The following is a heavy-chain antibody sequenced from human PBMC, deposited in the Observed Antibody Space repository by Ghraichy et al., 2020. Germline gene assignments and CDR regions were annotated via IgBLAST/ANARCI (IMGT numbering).Heavy chain of an antibody. CDR3: ARTGYGDAGSAVDY. CDR1: GFTFSDNY. Sequence: GGSLRLSCAASGFTFSDNYMDWVRQAPGKGLEWVGRIRDKANSYSTEYAASVKGRFTISRDDSKNSQYLQMNSLKTEDTAVYYCARTGYGDAGSAVDYWGQGTLVTVSS. D-gene: IGHD1-14*01. J-gene: IGHJ4*02. CDR2: IRDKANSYST. V-gene: IGHV3-72*01.